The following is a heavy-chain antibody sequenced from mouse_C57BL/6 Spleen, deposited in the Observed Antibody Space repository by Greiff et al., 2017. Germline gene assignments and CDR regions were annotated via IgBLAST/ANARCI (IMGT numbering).Heavy chain of an antibody. V-gene: IGHV14-2*01. J-gene: IGHJ4*01. CDR3: ASGNYLYYYAMDY. CDR2: IDPEDGET. D-gene: IGHD2-1*01. CDR1: GFNIKDYY. Sequence: VQLKQSGAELVKPGASVKLSCTASGFNIKDYYMHWVKQRTEQGLEWIGRIDPEDGETKYAPKFQGKATITADTSSNTAYLQLRSLTSADTAVYYCASGNYLYYYAMDYWGQGTSVTVSS.